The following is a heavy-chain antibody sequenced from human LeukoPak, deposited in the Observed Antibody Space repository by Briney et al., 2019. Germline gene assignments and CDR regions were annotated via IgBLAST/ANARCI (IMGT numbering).Heavy chain of an antibody. J-gene: IGHJ4*02. V-gene: IGHV4-59*12. CDR3: ARVGYGSGSNHLDY. CDR2: IYYSGST. CDR1: GGSISSYY. Sequence: SETLSLTCTVSGGSISSYYWSWIRQPPGKGLEWIGYIYYSGSTYYNPSLKSRVTISVDTSKNQFSLKLSSVTAADTAVYYCARVGYGSGSNHLDYWGQGTLVTVSS. D-gene: IGHD3-10*01.